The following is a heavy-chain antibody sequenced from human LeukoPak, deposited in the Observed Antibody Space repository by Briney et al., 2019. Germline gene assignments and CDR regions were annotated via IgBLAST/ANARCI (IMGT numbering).Heavy chain of an antibody. CDR2: ISGSGGST. Sequence: PGGSLRLSCAASGFTFSSYGMSWVRQAPGKGLEWVSAISGSGGSTYYADSVKGRFTISRDNAKNSLFLQMSSLRAEDTAVYYCARDGSGYDDAFDIWGQGTMVTVSS. J-gene: IGHJ3*02. CDR1: GFTFSSYG. CDR3: ARDGSGYDDAFDI. V-gene: IGHV3-23*01. D-gene: IGHD3-10*01.